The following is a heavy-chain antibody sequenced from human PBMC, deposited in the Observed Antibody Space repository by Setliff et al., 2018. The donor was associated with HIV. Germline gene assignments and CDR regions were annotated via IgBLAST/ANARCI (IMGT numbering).Heavy chain of an antibody. D-gene: IGHD2-15*01. CDR2: ISSYNDNT. V-gene: IGHV1-18*01. Sequence: GASVQVSCKASGSSFTNYGISWVRQAPGQGLEWMGWISSYNDNTNYALNLQGRVTMTTDTPTSTTYMELRSLRSEDTAVYYCARDDVGYCSGGSCYHLFDTFDIWGQGTVVTVSS. CDR3: ARDDVGYCSGGSCYHLFDTFDI. J-gene: IGHJ3*02. CDR1: GSSFTNYG.